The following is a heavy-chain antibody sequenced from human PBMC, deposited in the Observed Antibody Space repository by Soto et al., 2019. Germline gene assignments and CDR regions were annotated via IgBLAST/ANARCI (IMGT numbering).Heavy chain of an antibody. J-gene: IGHJ4*02. CDR2: ISAYNGNT. CDR3: ARLFRGAGGGWGIDY. CDR1: GYTFTSYG. D-gene: IGHD3-10*01. V-gene: IGHV1-18*01. Sequence: QVQLVQSGAEVKKPGASVKVSCKASGYTFTSYGISWVRQAPGQGLEWMGWISAYNGNTNYAQKLQGRVTMTTDTPKSPANMELRSLRSDDTAVYYCARLFRGAGGGWGIDYWGQGTLVTVSS.